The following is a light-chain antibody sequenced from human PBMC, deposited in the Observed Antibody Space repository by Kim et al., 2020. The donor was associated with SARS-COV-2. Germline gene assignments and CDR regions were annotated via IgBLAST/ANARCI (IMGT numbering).Light chain of an antibody. CDR3: SSYTSTSTVV. V-gene: IGLV2-14*03. CDR1: SSDVGGYNY. Sequence: GPSITISCTGTSSDVGGYNYVSWYQQHPGKAPNLMIYDVSNRPSGVSNRFSGSKSGNTASLTISGLQAEDEADYYCSSYTSTSTVVFGGGTQLTVL. CDR2: DVS. J-gene: IGLJ2*01.